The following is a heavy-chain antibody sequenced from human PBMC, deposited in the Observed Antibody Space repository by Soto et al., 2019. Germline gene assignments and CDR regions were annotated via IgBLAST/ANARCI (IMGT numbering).Heavy chain of an antibody. V-gene: IGHV1-2*04. D-gene: IGHD6-6*01. J-gene: IGHJ5*02. Sequence: ASVKVSCKASGYTFTGYYMHWVRQPPGQGLEWMGWINPNSGGTNYAQKFQGWVTMTRDTSISTAYMELSRLRSDDTAVYYCARSPSYSSSSWFDPWGQGTLVTVSS. CDR1: GYTFTGYY. CDR2: INPNSGGT. CDR3: ARSPSYSSSSWFDP.